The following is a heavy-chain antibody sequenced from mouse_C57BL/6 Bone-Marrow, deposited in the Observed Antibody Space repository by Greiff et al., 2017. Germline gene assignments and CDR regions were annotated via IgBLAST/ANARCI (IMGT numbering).Heavy chain of an antibody. CDR1: GYAFTNYL. V-gene: IGHV1-54*01. D-gene: IGHD1-1*01. CDR2: INPGSGGT. J-gene: IGHJ3*01. CDR3: ARWYYGSSYGFAY. Sequence: VQLQQSGAELVRPGPSVKVSCKASGYAFTNYLIEWVKQRPGQGLEWIGVINPGSGGTNYNEKFKGKATLTADKSSSTAYMQLSSLTSEDSAVYFCARWYYGSSYGFAYWGQGTLVTVSA.